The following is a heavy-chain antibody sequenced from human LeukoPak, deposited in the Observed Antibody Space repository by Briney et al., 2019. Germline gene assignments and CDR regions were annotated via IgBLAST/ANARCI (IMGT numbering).Heavy chain of an antibody. V-gene: IGHV3-30*03. CDR1: GFTFSNHV. Sequence: GRSLRLSCPASGFTFSNHVMHWVRQAPGKRLEWVAVISYDGSNIYYADSVKGRFTISRDNSRNTLYLQMNSLRAEDTAVYYCARDRPGISVAGAHDYWGQGILVTVSS. CDR2: ISYDGSNI. J-gene: IGHJ4*02. CDR3: ARDRPGISVAGAHDY. D-gene: IGHD6-19*01.